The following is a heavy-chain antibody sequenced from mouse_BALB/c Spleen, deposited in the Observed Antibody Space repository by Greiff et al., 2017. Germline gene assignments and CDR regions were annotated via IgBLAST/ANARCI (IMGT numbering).Heavy chain of an antibody. D-gene: IGHD1-1*01. CDR2: ISYSGST. CDR3: ARYYYGSREYYFDY. CDR1: GDSITSGY. Sequence: EVKLQESGPSLVKPSQTLSLTCSVTGDSITSGYWNWIRKFPGNKLEYMGYISYSGSTYYNPSLKSRISITRDTSKNQYYLQLNSVTTEDTATYYCARYYYGSREYYFDYWGQGTTLTVSS. J-gene: IGHJ2*01. V-gene: IGHV3-8*02.